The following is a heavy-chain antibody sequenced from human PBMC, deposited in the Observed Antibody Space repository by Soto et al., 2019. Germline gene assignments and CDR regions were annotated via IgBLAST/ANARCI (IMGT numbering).Heavy chain of an antibody. Sequence: QVQLQESGPGLVKPSETLSLICAGSGVSINSYYWSWIRQPPGKALEWIGYIYYSGTTNYNPSLKSRVTISLDTSKSQFSLRLSSVTAADTAVYYCARAGGRYAITAYDVWGPGTLVTVSS. CDR3: ARAGGRYAITAYDV. CDR1: GVSINSYY. J-gene: IGHJ3*01. CDR2: IYYSGTT. V-gene: IGHV4-59*01. D-gene: IGHD1-26*01.